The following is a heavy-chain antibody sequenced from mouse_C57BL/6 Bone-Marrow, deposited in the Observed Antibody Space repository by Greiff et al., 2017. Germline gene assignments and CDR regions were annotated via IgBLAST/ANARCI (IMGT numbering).Heavy chain of an antibody. Sequence: QVQLQQPGAELVMPGASVKLSCKASGYTFTSYWMHWVKQRPGQGLEWIGEIDPSDSYTNYNQKFKGKSTLTVDKSSSTAYMQLSSLTSEDSAVYYCARTGVVPYYYARDDWGQGTSVTVSS. J-gene: IGHJ4*01. CDR3: ARTGVVPYYYARDD. CDR1: GYTFTSYW. V-gene: IGHV1-69*01. CDR2: IDPSDSYT. D-gene: IGHD1-1*01.